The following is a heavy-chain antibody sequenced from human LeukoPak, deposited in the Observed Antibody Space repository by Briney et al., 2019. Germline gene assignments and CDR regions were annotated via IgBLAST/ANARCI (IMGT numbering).Heavy chain of an antibody. CDR1: GGSISSYY. J-gene: IGHJ3*02. V-gene: IGHV4-59*01. CDR2: IYYSGST. D-gene: IGHD2-2*01. Sequence: PSETLSLTCTVSGGSISSYYWSWIRQPPGKGLEWIGYIYYSGSTNYNPSLKSRVTISVDTSKNQFSLKLSSVTAADTAVYYCARGVVVPAAMGCGAFDIWGQGTMVTVSS. CDR3: ARGVVVPAAMGCGAFDI.